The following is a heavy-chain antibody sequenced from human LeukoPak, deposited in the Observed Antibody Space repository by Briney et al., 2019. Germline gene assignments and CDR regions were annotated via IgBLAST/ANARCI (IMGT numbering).Heavy chain of an antibody. CDR1: GIAVTGNY. Sequence: GGSLRLSCAASGIAVTGNYMSWVRQPPGKGLEWVSFISINTDTFYADSVRGRFTISRDSSESTLFLQMNSLRDEDSAVYYCAIAQSWDELFDSWGQGTLVTVSS. CDR2: ISINTDT. V-gene: IGHV3-53*01. CDR3: AIAQSWDELFDS. D-gene: IGHD1-26*01. J-gene: IGHJ4*02.